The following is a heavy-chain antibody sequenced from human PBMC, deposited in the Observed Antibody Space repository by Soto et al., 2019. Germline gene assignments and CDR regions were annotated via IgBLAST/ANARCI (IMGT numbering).Heavy chain of an antibody. V-gene: IGHV1-69*13. CDR2: IIPIFGTA. J-gene: IGHJ3*02. CDR1: GGTFSSYA. Sequence: SVKVSCKASGGTFSSYAISWLRQAPGQGLEWMGGIIPIFGTATYAQKFQGRVTITADESTSTADMELSSPRSEDTAVYYCARVPIVSVPGAFDIWGQGTMVTVSS. D-gene: IGHD3-16*02. CDR3: ARVPIVSVPGAFDI.